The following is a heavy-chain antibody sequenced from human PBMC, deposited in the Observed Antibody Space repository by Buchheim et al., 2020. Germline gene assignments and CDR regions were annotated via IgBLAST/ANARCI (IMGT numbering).Heavy chain of an antibody. CDR2: VNTNSGGT. Sequence: QVQLVQSGVEVKKPGASVKVSCKASGYTFTGHYMHWVRQAPGQGLEWMGWVNTNSGGTNYAQKFQGRVTMTRDTSITTAYMELSRLASDDAAVYYCARDGVGIAAAGNPVDWFDRWGQGTL. J-gene: IGHJ5*02. V-gene: IGHV1-2*02. CDR3: ARDGVGIAAAGNPVDWFDR. CDR1: GYTFTGHY. D-gene: IGHD6-13*01.